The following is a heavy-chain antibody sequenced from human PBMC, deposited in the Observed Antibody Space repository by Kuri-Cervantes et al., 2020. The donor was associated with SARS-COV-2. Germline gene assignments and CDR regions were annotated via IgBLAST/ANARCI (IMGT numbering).Heavy chain of an antibody. CDR1: GYTFTSYY. J-gene: IGHJ3*02. CDR3: VRFRYYDSMRNASDI. D-gene: IGHD3-22*01. Sequence: ASVKVSCKASGYTFTSYYMHWVRQAPGQGLEWMGIINPSGGSTSYAQKFQGRVTMTRDTSTSTVYMELSRLRLDDTAAFYCVRFRYYDSMRNASDIWGQGTMVTVSS. V-gene: IGHV1-46*01. CDR2: INPSGGST.